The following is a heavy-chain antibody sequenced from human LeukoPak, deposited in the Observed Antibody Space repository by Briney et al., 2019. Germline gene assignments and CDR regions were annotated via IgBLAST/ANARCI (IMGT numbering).Heavy chain of an antibody. Sequence: GRSLRLSCAASGFTFSSYSMNWVCQAPGKGLEWVSSISSSSSYIYYADSVKGRFTISRDNAKNSLYLQMNSLRAEDTAVYYCARALDYDILTGQPPLRPFDIWGQGTMVTVSS. CDR3: ARALDYDILTGQPPLRPFDI. CDR2: ISSSSSYI. CDR1: GFTFSSYS. D-gene: IGHD3-9*01. V-gene: IGHV3-21*01. J-gene: IGHJ3*02.